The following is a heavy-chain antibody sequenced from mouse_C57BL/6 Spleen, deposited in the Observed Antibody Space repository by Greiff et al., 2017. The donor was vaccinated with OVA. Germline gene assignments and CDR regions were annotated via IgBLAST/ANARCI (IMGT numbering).Heavy chain of an antibody. CDR1: GYSFTGYY. Sequence: EVQLQQSGPELVKPGASVKISCKASGYSFTGYYMNWVKQSPEKSLEWIGEINPSTGGTTYNQKFKAKATLTVDKSSSPAYMQLKSLTSEDSAVYYCARWTTVVAYYAMDYWGQGTSVTVSS. J-gene: IGHJ4*01. CDR3: ARWTTVVAYYAMDY. V-gene: IGHV1-42*01. D-gene: IGHD1-1*01. CDR2: INPSTGGT.